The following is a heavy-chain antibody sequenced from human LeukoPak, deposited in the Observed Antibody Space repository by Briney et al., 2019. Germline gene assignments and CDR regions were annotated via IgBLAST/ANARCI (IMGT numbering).Heavy chain of an antibody. V-gene: IGHV4-38-2*02. CDR2: VSHTVIT. CDR1: GYSISSGYY. CDR3: ARHGERGYYYYMDV. Sequence: SETLSLTCTVSGYSISSGYYWGWIRQSPGKGLEWIGSVSHTVITYYNPSLTSRLSISVDTSKNQFSLKLSSVTAADTAVYYCARHGERGYYYYMDVWGKGTTVTVSS. J-gene: IGHJ6*03. D-gene: IGHD1-26*01.